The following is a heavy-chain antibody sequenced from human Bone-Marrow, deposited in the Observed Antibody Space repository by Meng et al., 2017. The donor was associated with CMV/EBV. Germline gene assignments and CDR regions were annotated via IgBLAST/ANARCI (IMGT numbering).Heavy chain of an antibody. Sequence: ASVKVSCKASGCTFTNYDITWVRQATGQGLEWMGWMNPNSGNTGYAQKFQGRVTITRNTSISTAYMELSSLRSEDTAVYYCARGLRTYYYDSSGYKEPLAYGMDVWGQGTTVTVSS. CDR1: GCTFTNYD. CDR2: MNPNSGNT. V-gene: IGHV1-8*03. J-gene: IGHJ6*02. D-gene: IGHD3-22*01. CDR3: ARGLRTYYYDSSGYKEPLAYGMDV.